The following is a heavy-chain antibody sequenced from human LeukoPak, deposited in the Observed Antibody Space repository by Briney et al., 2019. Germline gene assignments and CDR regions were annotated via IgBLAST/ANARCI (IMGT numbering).Heavy chain of an antibody. CDR3: ARGYCSGGSCYYRTSGLDY. J-gene: IGHJ4*02. CDR2: IGTAGDT. D-gene: IGHD2-15*01. CDR1: GFTFSSYD. V-gene: IGHV3-13*01. Sequence: GGSLRLSCAASGFTFSSYDMHWVRQATGEGLEWVSAIGTAGDTYYPGSVKGRFAISRENAKNSLYLQMNSLRAGDTAVYYCARGYCSGGSCYYRTSGLDYWGQGTLVTVSS.